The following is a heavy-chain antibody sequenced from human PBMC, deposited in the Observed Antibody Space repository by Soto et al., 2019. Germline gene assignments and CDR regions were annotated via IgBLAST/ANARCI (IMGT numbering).Heavy chain of an antibody. Sequence: TSETLSLTCTVSGGSISSGGYYWSWIRQHPGKGLEWIGYIYYSGSTYYNPSLKSRVTISVDTSKNQFSLKLSSVTAADTAVYYCARDRDSSGYNAFAIWGQGTMLTVSS. J-gene: IGHJ3*02. D-gene: IGHD3-22*01. CDR2: IYYSGST. CDR1: GGSISSGGYY. V-gene: IGHV4-31*03. CDR3: ARDRDSSGYNAFAI.